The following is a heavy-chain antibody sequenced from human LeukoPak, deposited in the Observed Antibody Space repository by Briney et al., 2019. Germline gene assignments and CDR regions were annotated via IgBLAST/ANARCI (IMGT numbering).Heavy chain of an antibody. Sequence: SETLSLTCTVSGGSISSSSYYWDWIRQPPGKGLEWIGTIYYSGTTYYTPSLKSRVTISVDTSKNQFSLKLSSVTAADTAVYYSARHGWEVPLWGQGTMVIVSS. J-gene: IGHJ3*01. CDR2: IYYSGTT. CDR1: GGSISSSSYY. D-gene: IGHD1-26*01. CDR3: ARHGWEVPL. V-gene: IGHV4-39*01.